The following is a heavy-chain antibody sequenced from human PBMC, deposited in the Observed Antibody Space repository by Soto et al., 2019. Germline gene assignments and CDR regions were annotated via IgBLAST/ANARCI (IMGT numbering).Heavy chain of an antibody. CDR1: GYSFTSYW. CDR2: IYPGDSDT. Sequence: PGESLKISCKGSGYSFTSYWIVWVRQMPGKGLEWMGIIYPGDSDTRYSPSFQGQVTISADKSISTAYLLWSSLKASDTAMFFCARRAEPIFGVVAFPPLLDYWGQGTLVTVSS. V-gene: IGHV5-51*01. J-gene: IGHJ4*02. CDR3: ARRAEPIFGVVAFPPLLDY. D-gene: IGHD3-3*01.